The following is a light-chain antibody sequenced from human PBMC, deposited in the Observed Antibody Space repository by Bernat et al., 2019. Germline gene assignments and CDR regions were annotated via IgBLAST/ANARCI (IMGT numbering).Light chain of an antibody. V-gene: IGLV2-14*03. CDR3: SSYTSGSTRVV. J-gene: IGLJ2*01. CDR2: DVS. CDR1: SSDVGGYKY. Sequence: QSALTQPASVSGSPGQSITISCTGTSSDVGGYKYVSWYQQHPGKAPKFMIYDVSNRPSGVSNRFSGSKSGNTASLTISGLQAEDEADYYCSSYTSGSTRVVFGGGTKLTVL.